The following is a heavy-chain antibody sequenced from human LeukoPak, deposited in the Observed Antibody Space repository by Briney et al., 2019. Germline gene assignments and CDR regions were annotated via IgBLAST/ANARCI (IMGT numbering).Heavy chain of an antibody. CDR3: AKADGSAWYRGDY. J-gene: IGHJ4*02. D-gene: IGHD6-19*01. Sequence: GGSLRLSCAASGFTFSSYAMSWVRQAPGKGLEWVSAISGGGGTTYYADSVKGRFTISRDNSKNTLSLQMYSLRAEDTALYYCAKADGSAWYRGDYWGQGTLVTVSS. CDR1: GFTFSSYA. CDR2: ISGGGGTT. V-gene: IGHV3-23*01.